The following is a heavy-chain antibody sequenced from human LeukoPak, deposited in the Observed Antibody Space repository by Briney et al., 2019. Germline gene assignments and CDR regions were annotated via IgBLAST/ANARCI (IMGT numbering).Heavy chain of an antibody. CDR1: GFTFSDYY. CDR3: ARVMTYSSSWYYFDY. V-gene: IGHV3-11*06. Sequence: GGSLRLSCAASGFTFSDYYMSWIRQAPGEGLEWVSYISSSSSYTNYADSVKGRFTISRGNAKNSLYLQMNSLRAEDTAVYYCARVMTYSSSWYYFDYWGQGTLVTVSS. J-gene: IGHJ4*02. D-gene: IGHD6-13*01. CDR2: ISSSSSYT.